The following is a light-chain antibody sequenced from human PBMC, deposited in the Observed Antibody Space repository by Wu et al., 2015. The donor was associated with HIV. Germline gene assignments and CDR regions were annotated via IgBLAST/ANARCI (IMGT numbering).Light chain of an antibody. V-gene: IGKV3-20*01. CDR3: QQYGSSPQT. J-gene: IGKJ1*01. Sequence: EIVLTQSPGTLSLSPGERATLSCRTSQSVSSSFLAWYQQKPGQAPRLLISGASGRATGIPDRFSGTGSGTDFTLTITRLEPEDFAVYYCQQYGSSPQTFGQGPRWKSN. CDR2: GAS. CDR1: QSVSSSF.